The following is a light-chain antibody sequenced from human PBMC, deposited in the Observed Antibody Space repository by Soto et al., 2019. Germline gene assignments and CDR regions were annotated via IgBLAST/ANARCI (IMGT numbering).Light chain of an antibody. Sequence: DIRMTQSPSSLSASVGDRVTITCRASQTISNYLNWYQQKPGKAPKLLISAASSLQSGVPLRFSGSGSGTVFTLTISSLQPEDFATYFCQQSYSTPGTFGQGTKVEIK. J-gene: IGKJ1*01. V-gene: IGKV1-39*01. CDR2: AAS. CDR3: QQSYSTPGT. CDR1: QTISNY.